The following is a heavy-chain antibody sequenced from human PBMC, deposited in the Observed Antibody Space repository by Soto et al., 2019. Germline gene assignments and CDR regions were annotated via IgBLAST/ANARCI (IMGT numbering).Heavy chain of an antibody. V-gene: IGHV4-59*08. J-gene: IGHJ4*02. Sequence: SETLSTACTGAGGSISGEYWGGIRQPPGKGLEWIGFIYYSGSINYNPSFESRVAISVDTSKNQFSLNLTSVTAADTAVYYCTRHWDWGSLGYWGQGTLVTVSS. CDR2: IYYSGSI. CDR1: GGSISGEY. D-gene: IGHD3-16*01. CDR3: TRHWDWGSLGY.